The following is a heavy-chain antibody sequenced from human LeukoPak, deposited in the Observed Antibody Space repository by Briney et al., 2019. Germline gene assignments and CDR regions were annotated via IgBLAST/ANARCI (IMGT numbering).Heavy chain of an antibody. CDR2: ISGSGGST. V-gene: IGHV3-23*01. J-gene: IGHJ6*03. Sequence: PGGSLRLSCAASGFTFSSYGMSWVRQAPGKGLEWVSAISGSGGSTYYADSVKGRFTISRDNSKNTLYLQMNSLRVEDTAVYYCATTLSGWSPPQTSYYSYYMDVWGKGTTVTIS. D-gene: IGHD6-19*01. CDR1: GFTFSSYG. CDR3: ATTLSGWSPPQTSYYSYYMDV.